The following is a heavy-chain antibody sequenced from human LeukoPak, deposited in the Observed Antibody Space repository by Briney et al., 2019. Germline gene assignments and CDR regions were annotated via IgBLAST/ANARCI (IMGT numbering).Heavy chain of an antibody. J-gene: IGHJ4*02. Sequence: GGSLRLSCAASGFTFSSYSMNWVRQAPGKGLEWVSSISSSSSYIYYADSVKGRSTISRDNAKNLMYLQMNSLRAEDKAVYYCARAGDSSGYYLLYWGQGTLVTVSS. D-gene: IGHD3-22*01. V-gene: IGHV3-21*01. CDR1: GFTFSSYS. CDR3: ARAGDSSGYYLLY. CDR2: ISSSSSYI.